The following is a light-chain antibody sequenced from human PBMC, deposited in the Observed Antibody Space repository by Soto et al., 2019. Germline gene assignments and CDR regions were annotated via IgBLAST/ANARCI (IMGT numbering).Light chain of an antibody. J-gene: IGKJ2*01. CDR3: QQYDTWPS. CDR2: GES. CDR1: QSVDIN. V-gene: IGKV3-15*01. Sequence: EIEMTQSPAMLSVSPGETVALSCRASQSVDINLAWYQQKGVQAPRLLISGESSRATGIPVRFSGSGSGTDFTLTISGLQSEDFAVYFCQQYDTWPSFGQGTKLQIK.